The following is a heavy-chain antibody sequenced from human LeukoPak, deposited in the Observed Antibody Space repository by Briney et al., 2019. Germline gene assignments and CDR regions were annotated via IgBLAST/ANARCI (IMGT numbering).Heavy chain of an antibody. CDR1: GFTVSSTH. J-gene: IGHJ5*02. D-gene: IGHD4-17*01. Sequence: GGSLRLSCVASGFTVSSTHMSWYRQAPGKGLEWVSVIYNRGDRNYADSVKGRFTISRDNSKNTLYLQMNSLRAEDTAVYYCAKVGKTVTTLYNWFDPWGQGTLVTVSS. CDR3: AKVGKTVTTLYNWFDP. CDR2: IYNRGDR. V-gene: IGHV3-66*03.